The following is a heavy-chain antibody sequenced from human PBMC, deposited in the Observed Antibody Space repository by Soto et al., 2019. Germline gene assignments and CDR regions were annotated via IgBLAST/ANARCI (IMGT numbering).Heavy chain of an antibody. V-gene: IGHV1-2*02. Sequence: ASVKVSFKASGYTFTGYYMHWVRQAPGQGLEWMGWINPNSGGTNYAQKFQGRVTMTRDTSISTAYMELSRLRSDDTAVYYCARLVIMNYYYGMDVWGQGTTVTVSS. CDR3: ARLVIMNYYYGMDV. D-gene: IGHD3-3*01. J-gene: IGHJ6*02. CDR1: GYTFTGYY. CDR2: INPNSGGT.